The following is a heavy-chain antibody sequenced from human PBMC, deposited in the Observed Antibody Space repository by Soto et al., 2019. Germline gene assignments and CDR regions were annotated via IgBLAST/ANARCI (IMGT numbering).Heavy chain of an antibody. D-gene: IGHD3-16*01. V-gene: IGHV1-3*01. J-gene: IGHJ5*02. CDR1: GYTFTSYA. Sequence: QVQLVQSRAEVKKPGASVRVSCEASGYTFTSYAIHWVRQAPGQGLEWMGWINAGNGNTKYSQKFQGRVTITRDTSTSTSYMELSSLRSEDAAVYYCARDPVGTLFWFDPWVQGTLVTVSS. CDR2: INAGNGNT. CDR3: ARDPVGTLFWFDP.